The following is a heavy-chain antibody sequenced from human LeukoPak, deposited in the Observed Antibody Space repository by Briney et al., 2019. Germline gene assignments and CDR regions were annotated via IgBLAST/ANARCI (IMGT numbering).Heavy chain of an antibody. V-gene: IGHV4-30-2*01. CDR1: GGSISSGGYS. CDR2: IYHSGST. CDR3: ARGEGLRYFDWVGGYFDY. D-gene: IGHD3-9*01. J-gene: IGHJ4*02. Sequence: PSETLSLTCAVSGGSISSGGYSWSWIRQPPGKGLEWIGYIYHSGSTYYNPSLKSRVTISVDRSKNQFSLKLSSVTAADTAVYYCARGEGLRYFDWVGGYFDYWGQGTLVTVSS.